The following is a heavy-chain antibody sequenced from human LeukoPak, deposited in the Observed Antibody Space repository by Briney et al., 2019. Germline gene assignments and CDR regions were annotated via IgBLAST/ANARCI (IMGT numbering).Heavy chain of an antibody. CDR2: ISGSGGST. V-gene: IGHV3-23*01. J-gene: IGHJ6*03. D-gene: IGHD5-12*01. CDR1: GFTFSSYG. Sequence: GGSLRLSCAASGFTFSSYGMSWVRQAPGKGLEWVSAISGSGGSTYYADSVKGRFTISRDNSKNTLYLQMNSLRAEDTAVYYCAKGTVATIRFWYYYYYMDVWGKGTTVTISS. CDR3: AKGTVATIRFWYYYYYMDV.